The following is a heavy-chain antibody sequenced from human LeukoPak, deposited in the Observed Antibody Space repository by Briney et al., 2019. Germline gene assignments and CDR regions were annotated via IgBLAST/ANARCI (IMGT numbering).Heavy chain of an antibody. CDR2: ISSSSSYI. CDR1: GFTFSSYS. D-gene: IGHD6-19*01. V-gene: IGHV3-21*01. Sequence: PGGSLRLSCAASGFTFSSYSMNWVRQAPGKGLEWVSSISSSSSYIYYADSVKGRFTISRDNAKNSLYLQMNSLRDEDTAVYYCATSLPSSSGQLDYWGQGTLVTVSS. CDR3: ATSLPSSSGQLDY. J-gene: IGHJ4*02.